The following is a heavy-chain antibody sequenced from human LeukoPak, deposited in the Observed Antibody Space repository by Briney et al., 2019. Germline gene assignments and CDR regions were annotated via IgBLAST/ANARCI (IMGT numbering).Heavy chain of an antibody. Sequence: PGGSLRLSCAASGFIFSNYALIWLRQSPGKGLEWVSAIRGSGGGTFYADSVKGRFTISRDNSKNTLYLKMNGLRAEDTAVYYCARDPNGDYIGAFDMWGRGTLVTVSS. CDR1: GFIFSNYA. CDR2: IRGSGGGT. J-gene: IGHJ3*02. V-gene: IGHV3-23*01. CDR3: ARDPNGDYIGAFDM. D-gene: IGHD4-17*01.